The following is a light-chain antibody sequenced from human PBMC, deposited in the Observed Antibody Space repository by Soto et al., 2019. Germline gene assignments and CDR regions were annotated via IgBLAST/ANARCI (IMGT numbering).Light chain of an antibody. CDR3: LQDYDFPYT. CDR2: VAS. Sequence: AIQMTQSPPSLSASVGDRVIITCRASQDIRVDVGWLQQRPGHAPNLLIYVASTLHTVFPSTVTGSGSGTDFTLTINDLQPEDVATYFCLQDYDFPYTFGQGTKLEI. CDR1: QDIRVD. V-gene: IGKV1-6*01. J-gene: IGKJ2*01.